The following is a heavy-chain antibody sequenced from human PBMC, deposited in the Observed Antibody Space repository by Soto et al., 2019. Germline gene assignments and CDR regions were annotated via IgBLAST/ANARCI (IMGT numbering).Heavy chain of an antibody. CDR3: ARQYLGSPAWIDY. CDR1: GYSFSIYW. Sequence: GESLKISCKVSGYSFSIYWIAWVRHMPGKGLEWMGIIYPGDSNTRYSPSFQGQVTISADKSISTAYLQWSSLKASDTAMYYCARQYLGSPAWIDYWGQGTLVTVSS. D-gene: IGHD3-16*01. J-gene: IGHJ4*02. CDR2: IYPGDSNT. V-gene: IGHV5-51*01.